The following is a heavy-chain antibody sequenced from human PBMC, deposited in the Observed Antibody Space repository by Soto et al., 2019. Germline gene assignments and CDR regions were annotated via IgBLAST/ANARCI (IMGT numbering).Heavy chain of an antibody. J-gene: IGHJ2*01. V-gene: IGHV1-69*01. CDR2: INTKFGAT. D-gene: IGHD5-12*01. CDR1: GGSFSKKA. Sequence: QVQLVQSGAELKKPGSSVKVSCEASGGSFSKKAISWVRQAPGQGLEWMGGINTKFGATNYAPKFQGRITITADESTNTVYMALSSLTSEDTAVYYCARGASSGFEYWYFDLWGRSTLVSVSS. CDR3: ARGASSGFEYWYFDL.